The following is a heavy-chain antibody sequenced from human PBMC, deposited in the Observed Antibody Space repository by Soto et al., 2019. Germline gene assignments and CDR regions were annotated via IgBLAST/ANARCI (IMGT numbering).Heavy chain of an antibody. D-gene: IGHD3-22*01. Sequence: EVQLVESGGGLVQPGGSLRLSCSVSGFTFSNYTMNWVRQAPGKGLEWISFISSSSSTIYYADSVKGRFTISRDNAKNSLYLQMNCLSDEDTAVYYCASPLHDNSGYSLDYWGQGTPVTVSS. V-gene: IGHV3-48*02. CDR1: GFTFSNYT. J-gene: IGHJ4*02. CDR2: ISSSSSTI. CDR3: ASPLHDNSGYSLDY.